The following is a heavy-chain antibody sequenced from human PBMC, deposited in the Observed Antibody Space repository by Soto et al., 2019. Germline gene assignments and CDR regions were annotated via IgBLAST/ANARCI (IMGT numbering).Heavy chain of an antibody. V-gene: IGHV4-31*03. CDR1: GGSISSGGYY. J-gene: IGHJ4*02. CDR3: ARGEAGGGVHIYGI. CDR2: IYYSGST. D-gene: IGHD3-3*02. Sequence: PSETLSLTCTVSGGSISSGGYYWSWIRQHPGKGLEWIGYIYYSGSTYYNPSLKSRVTISVDTSKNQFSLKLSSVTAADTAVYYCARGEAGGGVHIYGIWGQGILVTVSS.